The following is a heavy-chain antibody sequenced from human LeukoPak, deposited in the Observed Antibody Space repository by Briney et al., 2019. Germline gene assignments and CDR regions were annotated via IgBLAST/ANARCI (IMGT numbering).Heavy chain of an antibody. J-gene: IGHJ4*02. CDR2: INHSGST. CDR1: GGSFSGYY. CDR3: ARQGGYDILTGYYIPSPYFDY. D-gene: IGHD3-9*01. Sequence: SETLSLTCAVYGGSFSGYYWSWIRQPPGKGLEWIGEINHSGSTNYNPSLKSRVTISVDTSKNQFSLKLSSVTAADTAVYYCARQGGYDILTGYYIPSPYFDYWGQGTLVTVSS. V-gene: IGHV4-34*01.